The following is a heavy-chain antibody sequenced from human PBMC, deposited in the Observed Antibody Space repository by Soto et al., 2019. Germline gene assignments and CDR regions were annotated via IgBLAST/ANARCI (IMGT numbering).Heavy chain of an antibody. CDR3: ASTTTYYYDSSGNSYGLDV. CDR2: IYPGDSDT. D-gene: IGHD3-22*01. J-gene: IGHJ6*02. V-gene: IGHV5-51*01. CDR1: GYSFTSYW. Sequence: GESLKISCKGSGYSFTSYWIGWVRQMPGKGLEWMGIIYPGDSDTRYSPSFQGQVTISADKSISTAYLQWSSLKASDTAMYYCASTTTYYYDSSGNSYGLDVWGQGTTVTVSS.